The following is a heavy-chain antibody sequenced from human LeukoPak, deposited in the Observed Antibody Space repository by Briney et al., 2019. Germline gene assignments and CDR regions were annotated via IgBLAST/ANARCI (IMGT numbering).Heavy chain of an antibody. CDR3: AKDAPPYLTVTTWSHAFDI. CDR1: GFTFSTYG. D-gene: IGHD4-17*01. Sequence: GGSLRLSCAASGFTFSTYGMHWVRRSPGKGLEWVAVISHDGGNEYYADSVRGRFTISRDNSNNTLSLQMYSLRVEDTAVYYCAKDAPPYLTVTTWSHAFDIWGQGTVVTVSS. V-gene: IGHV3-30*18. CDR2: ISHDGGNE. J-gene: IGHJ3*02.